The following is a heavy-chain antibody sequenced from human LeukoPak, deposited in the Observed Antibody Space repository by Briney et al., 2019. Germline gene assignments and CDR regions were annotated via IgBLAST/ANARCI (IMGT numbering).Heavy chain of an antibody. CDR3: ATAPGYNADY. V-gene: IGHV3-74*01. CDR2: INGDGSTT. Sequence: GGSLRLSCAASGFTFSSYWMHWVRQVPGKGLVWVSRINGDGSTTNYADAVKGRFTISRDNAKNTLYLQMNSLRAEDTAVYYCATAPGYNADYWGQGTLVTVSS. D-gene: IGHD5-24*01. J-gene: IGHJ4*02. CDR1: GFTFSSYW.